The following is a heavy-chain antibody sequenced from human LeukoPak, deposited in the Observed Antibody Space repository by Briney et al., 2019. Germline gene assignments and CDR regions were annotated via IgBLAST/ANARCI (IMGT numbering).Heavy chain of an antibody. J-gene: IGHJ5*02. CDR2: ISSSSSYI. D-gene: IGHD3-22*01. CDR1: GFTFSDYN. V-gene: IGHV3-21*01. Sequence: GGSLRLSCAASGFTFSDYNMRWIRQAPGKGLEWVSSISSSSSYIYYADSVKGRFTISRDNAKNSLYLQMNSLRAEDTAVYYCARDSDSSGYYEDWFDPWGQGTLVTVSS. CDR3: ARDSDSSGYYEDWFDP.